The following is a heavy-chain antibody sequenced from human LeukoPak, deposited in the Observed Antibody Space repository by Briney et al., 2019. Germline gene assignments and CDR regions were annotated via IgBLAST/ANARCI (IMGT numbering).Heavy chain of an antibody. CDR2: INPNSGGT. CDR1: GYTFTGYY. CDR3: ARINADILTGYEFDY. J-gene: IGHJ4*02. D-gene: IGHD3-9*01. Sequence: ASVKVSCKASGYTFTGYYMHWVRQAPGQGLEWMGWINPNSGGTNYAQKFQGRVTMTRDTSISTAYMELSRLRSDDTAVYYCARINADILTGYEFDYWGQGTLVTVSS. V-gene: IGHV1-2*02.